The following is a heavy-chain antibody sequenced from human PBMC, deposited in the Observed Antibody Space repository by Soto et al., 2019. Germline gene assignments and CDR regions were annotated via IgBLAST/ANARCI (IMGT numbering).Heavy chain of an antibody. Sequence: SETLSLTCTVSSGSISTYYWSWIRQPPGKGLEWIGYIYYTGSTYYNPSLKSRVTISVDTSKNQFSLKLSPVTAADTAVYYCARAARPQHPVSVDYWGQGTLVTVSS. CDR2: IYYTGST. V-gene: IGHV4-59*12. CDR1: SGSISTYY. CDR3: ARAARPQHPVSVDY. J-gene: IGHJ4*02. D-gene: IGHD2-2*01.